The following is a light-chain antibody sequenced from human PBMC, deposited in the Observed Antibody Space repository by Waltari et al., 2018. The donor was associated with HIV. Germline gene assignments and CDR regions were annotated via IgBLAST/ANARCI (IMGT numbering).Light chain of an antibody. CDR1: SLRSYY. J-gene: IGLJ2*01. CDR2: GKN. V-gene: IGLV3-19*01. CDR3: NSRDSSGNHLMV. Sequence: SSELTQDPAVSVALGQTVRITCQGASLRSYYASWYQQKPGQAPVLVIYGKNNRPSGIPDRFSGSSSGNTASLTITGAQAEDEADYYCNSRDSSGNHLMVFGGGTKLTVL.